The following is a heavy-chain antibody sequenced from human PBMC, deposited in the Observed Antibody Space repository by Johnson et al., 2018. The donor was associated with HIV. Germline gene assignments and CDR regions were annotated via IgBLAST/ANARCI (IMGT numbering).Heavy chain of an antibody. Sequence: VQLVESGGGLVQPGGSLRLSCAASGFTFSTYAMNWVRQAPGKGLEWVSGISGGAGSTYYADSVKGRFTISRDNSNNTLSLHMSSLRAEDTAVYYCASENGRNAFDIWGQGTMVTVSS. V-gene: IGHV3-23*04. J-gene: IGHJ3*02. D-gene: IGHD1-1*01. CDR2: ISGGAGST. CDR1: GFTFSTYA. CDR3: ASENGRNAFDI.